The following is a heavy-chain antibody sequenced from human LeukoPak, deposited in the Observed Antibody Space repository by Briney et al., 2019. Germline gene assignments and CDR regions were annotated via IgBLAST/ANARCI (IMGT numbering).Heavy chain of an antibody. J-gene: IGHJ4*02. V-gene: IGHV3-23*01. Sequence: ETLSLTCTVSGGSISSYYWSWVRQAPGKGLEWVSAISGSGGSTYYADSVKGRFTISRDNSKNTLYLQMNSLRAEDTAVYYCAKEGYGFDYWGQGTLVTVSS. CDR2: ISGSGGST. CDR1: GGSISSYY. D-gene: IGHD5-18*01. CDR3: AKEGYGFDY.